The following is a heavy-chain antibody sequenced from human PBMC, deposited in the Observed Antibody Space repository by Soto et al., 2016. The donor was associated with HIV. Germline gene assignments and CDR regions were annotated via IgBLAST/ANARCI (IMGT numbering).Heavy chain of an antibody. Sequence: EVQLLESGGGLVQSGGPVRLSCAASGFTFSNYAMHWVRQAPGKGLEWVSAISGSGRTTYYADSVKGRFTVSRDNFKNTLYLQMNSLRAEDTAVYYCAKWGYCSGGTCSKASPFDSWGQGTLVTVSS. J-gene: IGHJ4*02. CDR1: GFTFSNYA. CDR3: AKWGYCSGGTCSKASPFDS. CDR2: ISGSGRTT. V-gene: IGHV3-23*01. D-gene: IGHD2-15*01.